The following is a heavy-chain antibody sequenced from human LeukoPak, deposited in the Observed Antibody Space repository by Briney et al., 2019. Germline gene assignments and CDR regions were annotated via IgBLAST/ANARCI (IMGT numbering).Heavy chain of an antibody. CDR3: AKDKIGMITSGGVIDDFDY. CDR2: ISAGGGST. Sequence: GGSLRLSCAASGFSFSSYAMNWVRQAPGKGLEWVSTISAGGGSTYYAGSVKGRFTVSRDNSKNTLYLQMNSLRAEDTAVYYCAKDKIGMITSGGVIDDFDYWGQGTLVTVSS. V-gene: IGHV3-23*01. J-gene: IGHJ4*02. CDR1: GFSFSSYA. D-gene: IGHD3-16*02.